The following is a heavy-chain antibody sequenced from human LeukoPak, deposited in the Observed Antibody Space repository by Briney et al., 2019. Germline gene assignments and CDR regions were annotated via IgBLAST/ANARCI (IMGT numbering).Heavy chain of an antibody. D-gene: IGHD2-8*01. V-gene: IGHV4-4*07. J-gene: IGHJ5*02. CDR2: VYTSGTT. Sequence: PSETLSLTCTVSGGSISSSWWNWIRQPAGKGLEWIGRVYTSGTTNYNPSLKSRVTVSIDTSRSQFSLKLTSVTAADTAVYYCARGGSTNGNNWLDPWGQEPWSPSPQ. CDR1: GGSISSSW. CDR3: ARGGSTNGNNWLDP.